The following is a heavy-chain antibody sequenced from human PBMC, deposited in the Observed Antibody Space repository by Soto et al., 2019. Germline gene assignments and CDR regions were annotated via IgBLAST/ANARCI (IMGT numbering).Heavy chain of an antibody. V-gene: IGHV2-5*02. CDR1: GFSLSTNGVG. Sequence: QITLKESGPTLVKPTQTLTLTCTFSGFSLSTNGVGVGWIRQPPGKALEWLALIYWDDDKRYSPSLKSRLTITTNTSTNQVGLTMTNMDPVDTATYYCAHSIRYFDWLHRYFDYWGQGTLVTVSS. CDR2: IYWDDDK. D-gene: IGHD3-9*01. J-gene: IGHJ4*02. CDR3: AHSIRYFDWLHRYFDY.